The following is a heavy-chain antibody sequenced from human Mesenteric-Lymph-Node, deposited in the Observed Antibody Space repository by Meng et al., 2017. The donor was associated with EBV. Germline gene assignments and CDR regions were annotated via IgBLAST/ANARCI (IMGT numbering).Heavy chain of an antibody. Sequence: QGHVVQLGGEVKKPWSLVKVSCKASGGTFSSYAISWVRQAPGQGLEWMGGIIPIFGTANYAQKFQGRVTITADESTSTAYMELSSLRSEDTAVYYCAREGRAHDYWGQGTLVTVSS. CDR3: AREGRAHDY. D-gene: IGHD1-26*01. CDR2: IIPIFGTA. V-gene: IGHV1-69*01. CDR1: GGTFSSYA. J-gene: IGHJ4*02.